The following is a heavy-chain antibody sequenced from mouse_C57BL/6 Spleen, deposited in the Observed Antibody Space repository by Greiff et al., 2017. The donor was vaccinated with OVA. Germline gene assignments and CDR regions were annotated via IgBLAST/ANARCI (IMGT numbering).Heavy chain of an antibody. CDR3: ARGGDDY. CDR1: GYTFTDYY. J-gene: IGHJ2*01. Sequence: VQLQQSGPVLVKPGASVKMSCKASGYTFTDYYMNWVKQSHGKSLEWIGVINPYNGGTSYNQKFKGKATLTVDKSSSTSYMELNSLTTEDSAGYYCARGGDDYWGQGTTLTVSA. D-gene: IGHD3-3*01. CDR2: INPYNGGT. V-gene: IGHV1-19*01.